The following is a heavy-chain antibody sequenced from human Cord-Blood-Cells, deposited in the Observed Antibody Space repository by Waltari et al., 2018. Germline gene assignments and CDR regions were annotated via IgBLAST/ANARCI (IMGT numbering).Heavy chain of an antibody. Sequence: QVQLQQWGAGLLKPSETLSLTCAVYGGSFSGYYWSWIRQPPGKGLGWIGEINHSGSTNSNPSLKSRVTISVDTSKNQFSLKLSSVTAADTAVYYCASSGSSWYWFDPWGQGTLVTVSS. CDR1: GGSFSGYY. D-gene: IGHD6-13*01. CDR2: INHSGST. V-gene: IGHV4-34*01. J-gene: IGHJ5*02. CDR3: ASSGSSWYWFDP.